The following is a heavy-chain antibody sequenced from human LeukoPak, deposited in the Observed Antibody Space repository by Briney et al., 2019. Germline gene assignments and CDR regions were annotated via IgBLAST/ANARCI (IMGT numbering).Heavy chain of an antibody. J-gene: IGHJ4*02. CDR1: GGSISSSCYY. V-gene: IGHV4-39*07. CDR2: IYYSGST. CDR3: ARGGVNRDGYNFIDY. D-gene: IGHD5-24*01. Sequence: SETLSLTCTVSGGSISSSCYYWGWIRQPPGKGLEWIGSIYYSGSTYYNPSLKSRVTISVDTSKNQFSLKLSSVTAADTAVYYCARGGVNRDGYNFIDYWGQGTLVTVSS.